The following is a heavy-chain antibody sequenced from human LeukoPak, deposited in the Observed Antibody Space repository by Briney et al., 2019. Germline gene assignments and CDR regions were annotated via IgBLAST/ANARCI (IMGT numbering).Heavy chain of an antibody. D-gene: IGHD3-10*01. CDR2: ISASGDSI. CDR1: GFTFSYYS. V-gene: IGHV3-21*01. J-gene: IGHJ4*02. CDR3: ARYMAGFDY. Sequence: PGGSLRLSCAASGFTFSYYSMNWVRQAPGKGLEWVSFISASGDSIYYADSVKGRFTISRDNAKNPLYLQMNSLRAEDAAVYYCARYMAGFDYWGQGTLVTVSS.